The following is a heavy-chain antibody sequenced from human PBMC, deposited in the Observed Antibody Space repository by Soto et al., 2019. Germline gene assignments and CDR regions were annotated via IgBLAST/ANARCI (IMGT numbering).Heavy chain of an antibody. CDR1: GFTFSGYE. J-gene: IGHJ6*02. CDR3: AREVVVFGVIIPTPMDV. V-gene: IGHV3-48*03. D-gene: IGHD3-22*01. Sequence: GGSLRLSCAASGFTFSGYEMNWVGQAPGKGLEWVSYISGSGSTIYYADSVKGRFAISRDNAKDSLYLQMNSLRAEDTAVYYCAREVVVFGVIIPTPMDVWGQGTTVTVSS. CDR2: ISGSGSTI.